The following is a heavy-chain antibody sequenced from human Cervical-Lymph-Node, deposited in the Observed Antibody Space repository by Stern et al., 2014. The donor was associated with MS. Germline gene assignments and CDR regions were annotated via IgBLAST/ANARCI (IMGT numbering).Heavy chain of an antibody. CDR3: AHSPPYSSSWQGSFDY. CDR2: LYWDDDK. CDR1: GFSLSTTGVA. V-gene: IGHV2-5*02. D-gene: IGHD6-13*01. J-gene: IGHJ4*02. Sequence: QITLKESGPTLVKPTQTLTLTCTFSGFSLSTTGVAVGWIRQPPGKALEWLALLYWDDDKRYSPSLKSRLTITKDTSKNQVVLTMTNMDPVDTGTYYCAHSPPYSSSWQGSFDYWGQGTLVTVSS.